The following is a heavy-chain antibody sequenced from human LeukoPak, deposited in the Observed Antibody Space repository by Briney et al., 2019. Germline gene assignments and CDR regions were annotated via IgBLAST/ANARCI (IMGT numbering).Heavy chain of an antibody. V-gene: IGHV3-30*02. Sequence: PGGSLRLSCAASGFTFSSYGMHWVRQAPGKGLEWVAFIQYDGSNKYYADSVKGRFTISRDNSKNTLYLQMNSLRAEDTAVYYCAKSGFDYWGQGTLVTVSS. CDR2: IQYDGSNK. CDR1: GFTFSSYG. CDR3: AKSGFDY. D-gene: IGHD6-25*01. J-gene: IGHJ4*02.